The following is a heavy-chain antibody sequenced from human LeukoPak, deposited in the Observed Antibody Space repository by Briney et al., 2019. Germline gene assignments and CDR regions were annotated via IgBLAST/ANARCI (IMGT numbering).Heavy chain of an antibody. Sequence: GGSLRLSCAASGFTFSNYGMHWVRQAQVKGLEWVAVISYDGSNKYYADSVKGRFAISRDNSKNTLYLQMNSLRAEDTAVYYCAKAYGYCTTTSCSHEEFDYWGQGTLVTVSS. V-gene: IGHV3-30*18. CDR3: AKAYGYCTTTSCSHEEFDY. CDR1: GFTFSNYG. J-gene: IGHJ4*02. CDR2: ISYDGSNK. D-gene: IGHD2-2*01.